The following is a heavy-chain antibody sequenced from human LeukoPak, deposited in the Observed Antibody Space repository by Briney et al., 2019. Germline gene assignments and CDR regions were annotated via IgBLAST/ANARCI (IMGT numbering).Heavy chain of an antibody. CDR3: VREDTPATANY. J-gene: IGHJ4*02. CDR2: ISGGGDIT. V-gene: IGHV3-23*01. Sequence: GGSLRLSCAASGFTFSSYWMSWVRQAPGKELEWVSAISGGGDITYYADSVAGRFTISRDNSKDTLFLQMHSLRPGDTAVYYCVREDTPATANYWGQGTLVTISS. D-gene: IGHD2-21*02. CDR1: GFTFSSYW.